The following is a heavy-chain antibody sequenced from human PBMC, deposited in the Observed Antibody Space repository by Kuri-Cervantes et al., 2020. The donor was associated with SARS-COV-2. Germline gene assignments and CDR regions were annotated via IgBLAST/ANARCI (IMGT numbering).Heavy chain of an antibody. Sequence: ETLSLTCAASGFTFSSYAMSWVRQAPGKGLEWVSSISSSSSYIYYADSVKGRFTISRDNAKNSLYLQMNSLRAEDTAVYYCAKVQVAYCGGDCSYLDYWGQGTLVTVSS. D-gene: IGHD2-21*01. CDR1: GFTFSSYA. CDR2: ISSSSSYI. V-gene: IGHV3-21*01. J-gene: IGHJ4*02. CDR3: AKVQVAYCGGDCSYLDY.